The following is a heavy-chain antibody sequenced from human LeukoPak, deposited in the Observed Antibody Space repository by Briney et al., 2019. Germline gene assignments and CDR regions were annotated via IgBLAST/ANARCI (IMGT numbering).Heavy chain of an antibody. Sequence: ASVKVSCKASGYTFTKYYIHWVRQAPGQGLEWMGMINPSDGATTYAQRFQGRVIMTRDMSTTTVYMDLRSLRSEDTAVYFCARERRGGVSGCLGGLFASYYTYYYMDVWGRGTTVSVSS. V-gene: IGHV1-46*01. CDR3: ARERRGGVSGCLGGLFASYYTYYYMDV. CDR2: INPSDGAT. J-gene: IGHJ6*03. CDR1: GYTFTKYY. D-gene: IGHD1-26*01.